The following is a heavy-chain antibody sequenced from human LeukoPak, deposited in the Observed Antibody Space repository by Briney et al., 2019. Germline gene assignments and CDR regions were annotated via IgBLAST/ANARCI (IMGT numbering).Heavy chain of an antibody. Sequence: SETLSLTCTVSGGSISSSSYYWGWIRQPPGKGLEWIGSIYYSGSTYYNPSLKSRVTISVDTSKNQFSLKLSSVTAADTAVYYCARDRLDTAMVHYYYGMDVWGQGTTVTVSS. CDR1: GGSISSSSYY. CDR3: ARDRLDTAMVHYYYGMDV. V-gene: IGHV4-39*07. J-gene: IGHJ6*02. D-gene: IGHD5-18*01. CDR2: IYYSGST.